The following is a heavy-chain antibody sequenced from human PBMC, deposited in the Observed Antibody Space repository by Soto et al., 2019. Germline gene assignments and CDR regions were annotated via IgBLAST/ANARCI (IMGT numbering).Heavy chain of an antibody. CDR2: IYHSGTT. Sequence: SETLSLTCAVSGGSISSDSYSWSWIRQPPGKGLEWIGYIYHSGTTYYNPSLRSRVTISVDRSKNQFSLNLTSVTAADTAVYYCARGDGSAWFSWFDPWGQGTLVTVSS. CDR3: ARGDGSAWFSWFDP. V-gene: IGHV4-30-2*01. J-gene: IGHJ5*02. CDR1: GGSISSDSYS. D-gene: IGHD6-19*01.